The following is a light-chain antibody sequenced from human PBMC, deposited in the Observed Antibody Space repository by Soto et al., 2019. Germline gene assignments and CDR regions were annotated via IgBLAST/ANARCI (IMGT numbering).Light chain of an antibody. V-gene: IGKV3-11*01. CDR2: DAS. CDR3: QQRSNWPPVYT. CDR1: QSVSSY. Sequence: EILLTQSPATLSLSPGERATLSCRASQSVSSYLAWYQQKPGQAPRLLIYDASNRATGIPARFSGSGSGTDFTLTISSLEPEDFAVYYCQQRSNWPPVYTFGQGTKLEIK. J-gene: IGKJ2*01.